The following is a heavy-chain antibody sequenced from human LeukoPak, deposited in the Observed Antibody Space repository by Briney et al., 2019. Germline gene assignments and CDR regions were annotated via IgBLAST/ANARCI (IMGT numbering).Heavy chain of an antibody. J-gene: IGHJ5*02. CDR2: INPNSGGT. V-gene: IGHV1-2*02. CDR1: GYTFTGYY. CDR3: AKTGYSSSSPFGETCFDP. Sequence: ASVKVSCTASGYTFTGYYMHWVRQAPGQGLEWMGWINPNSGGTNYAQKFQGSVTMTRDTSISTAYMELSRLRSDDTAVYYCAKTGYSSSSPFGETCFDPWGQGTLVTVSS. D-gene: IGHD6-13*01.